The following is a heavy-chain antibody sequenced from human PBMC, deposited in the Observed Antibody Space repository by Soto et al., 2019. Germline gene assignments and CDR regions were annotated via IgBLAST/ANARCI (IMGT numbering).Heavy chain of an antibody. J-gene: IGHJ4*02. Sequence: GGSLRLSCAASGFTFSSYATSWVRQAPGKGLEWVSAISGSGGSTYYADSVKGRFTISRDNSKNTLYLQMNSLRAEDTAVYYCAKSPGDSYGPKGRYFDYWGQGTLVTVSS. CDR1: GFTFSSYA. D-gene: IGHD5-18*01. CDR3: AKSPGDSYGPKGRYFDY. V-gene: IGHV3-23*01. CDR2: ISGSGGST.